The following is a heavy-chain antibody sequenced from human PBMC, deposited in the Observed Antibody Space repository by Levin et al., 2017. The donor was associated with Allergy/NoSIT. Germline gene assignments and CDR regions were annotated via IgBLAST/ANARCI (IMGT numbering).Heavy chain of an antibody. V-gene: IGHV3-30-3*01. D-gene: IGHD3-3*01. CDR2: ISYDGSNK. J-gene: IGHJ4*02. CDR1: GFTFSSYA. Sequence: GESLKISCAASGFTFSSYAMHWVRQAPGKGLEWVAVISYDGSNKYYADSVKGRFTISRDNSKNTLYLQMNSLRAEDTAVYYCARDLYDFWSGYYNPLDYWGQGTLVTVSS. CDR3: ARDLYDFWSGYYNPLDY.